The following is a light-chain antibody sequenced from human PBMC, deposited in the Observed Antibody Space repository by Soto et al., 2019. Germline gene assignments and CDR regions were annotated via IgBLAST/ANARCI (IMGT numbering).Light chain of an antibody. Sequence: EIVLTQSPATLSLSPGERATLSCRASQSVSSYLAWYQQKPGQAPRLLIYGASNRATGIPARFSGSGSGTDFTLTISSLEPEYFAVYYCQQRDNWPNTFGQGTRLEIK. CDR3: QQRDNWPNT. CDR2: GAS. J-gene: IGKJ5*01. V-gene: IGKV3-11*01. CDR1: QSVSSY.